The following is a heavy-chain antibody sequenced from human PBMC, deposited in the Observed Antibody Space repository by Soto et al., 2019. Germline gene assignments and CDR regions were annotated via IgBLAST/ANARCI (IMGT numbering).Heavy chain of an antibody. CDR1: GFTFSSYG. D-gene: IGHD6-19*01. CDR3: ASDRSPQYSSGWPY. Sequence: QVQLVESGGGVVQPGRSLRLSCAASGFTFSSYGMHWVRQAPGKGLEWVAVIWYDGSNKYYADSVKGRFTISRDNSKNTLYLQMNSLRAEDTAVYYCASDRSPQYSSGWPYWGQGTLVTVSS. V-gene: IGHV3-33*01. J-gene: IGHJ4*02. CDR2: IWYDGSNK.